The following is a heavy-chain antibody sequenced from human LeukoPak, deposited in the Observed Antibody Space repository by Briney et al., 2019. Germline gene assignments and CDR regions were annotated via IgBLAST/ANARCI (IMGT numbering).Heavy chain of an antibody. J-gene: IGHJ4*02. CDR1: GYTFTSYG. D-gene: IGHD3-22*01. CDR2: ISAYNGNT. V-gene: IGHV1-18*01. Sequence: ASVKVSCKASGYTFTSYGISWVRQAPGLGLEWMGWISAYNGNTNYAQKLQGRVTMTTDTSTSTAYMELRSLRSDDTAVYYCAREREYYYDSSGYFDYWGQGTLVTVSS. CDR3: AREREYYYDSSGYFDY.